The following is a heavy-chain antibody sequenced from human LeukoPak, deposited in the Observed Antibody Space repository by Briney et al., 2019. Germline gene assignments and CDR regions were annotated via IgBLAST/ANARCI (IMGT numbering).Heavy chain of an antibody. CDR2: ISDSGSTR. CDR3: ARARIAAPLLDY. CDR1: GFTFSNYE. Sequence: GGSLRLSCAASGFTFSNYEINWVRQAPGKGLEGVSYISDSGSTRDYTDSVKGRFSISRDHAKNSLYLQMNSLRAEDTAVYYCARARIAAPLLDYWGQGTLVTVSS. J-gene: IGHJ4*02. V-gene: IGHV3-48*03. D-gene: IGHD2-15*01.